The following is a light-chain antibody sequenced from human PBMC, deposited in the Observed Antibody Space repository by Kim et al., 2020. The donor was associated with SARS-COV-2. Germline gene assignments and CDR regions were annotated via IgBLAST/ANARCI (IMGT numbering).Light chain of an antibody. Sequence: VSVDLGQTARITCGGNNIGSKNVHWYQQKPGQAPVLVIYRDSNRPSGIPERFSGSNSGNTATLTISRAQAGDEADYYCQVWDSSTVFGGGTQLTVL. CDR1: NIGSKN. J-gene: IGLJ3*02. CDR3: QVWDSSTV. CDR2: RDS. V-gene: IGLV3-9*01.